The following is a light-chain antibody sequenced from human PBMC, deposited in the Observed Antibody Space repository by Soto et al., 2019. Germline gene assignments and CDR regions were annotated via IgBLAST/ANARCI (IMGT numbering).Light chain of an antibody. J-gene: IGKJ2*01. V-gene: IGKV3-11*01. Sequence: EIVLTQSPATLSLSPGERATLSCRASQSVSSYLAWYQQKPGQAPRLLIYDASNRATGIPARFSGSGSGTDFTLTIRSLESEGFAVYYCQQRGTFGQGTKLEIK. CDR2: DAS. CDR3: QQRGT. CDR1: QSVSSY.